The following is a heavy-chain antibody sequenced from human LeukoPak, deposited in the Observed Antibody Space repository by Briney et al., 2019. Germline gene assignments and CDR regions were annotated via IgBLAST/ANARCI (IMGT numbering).Heavy chain of an antibody. D-gene: IGHD6-6*01. V-gene: IGHV3-11*04. CDR2: SGSTI. Sequence: SGSTIYYADSVKGRFTISRDNAKNSLCLQMNSLRAEDTAVYYCASASSSSSAYSYYYYMDVWGKGTTVTVSS. J-gene: IGHJ6*03. CDR3: ASASSSSSAYSYYYYMDV.